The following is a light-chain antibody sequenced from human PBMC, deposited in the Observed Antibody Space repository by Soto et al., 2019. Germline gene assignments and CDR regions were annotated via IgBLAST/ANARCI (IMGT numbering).Light chain of an antibody. V-gene: IGKV3-11*01. Sequence: IVLSHSLPTLSLSPGKRATLSCRASQNISSYLIWYQQKPGQAARLLIYDVSNRAAGIPARFSGSGSGTDFTLTISSLEPEDFAVDYCQQRSNWPRTFGQGTKVAIK. CDR3: QQRSNWPRT. CDR2: DVS. CDR1: QNISSY. J-gene: IGKJ1*01.